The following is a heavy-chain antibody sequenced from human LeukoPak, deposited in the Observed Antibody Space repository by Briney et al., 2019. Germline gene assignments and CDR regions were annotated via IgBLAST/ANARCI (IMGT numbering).Heavy chain of an antibody. D-gene: IGHD3-3*01. CDR3: ARGWGITIFGVVSAFDI. CDR1: GYTFTSYY. Sequence: GASVKVSCKASGYTFTSYYMHWVRQAPGQGLEWMGIINPSGGSTSYAQKFQGRVTMTRDTSTSTVYMELSSLRSEDTAVYYCARGWGITIFGVVSAFDIWGQGTMVTVSS. CDR2: INPSGGST. J-gene: IGHJ3*02. V-gene: IGHV1-46*03.